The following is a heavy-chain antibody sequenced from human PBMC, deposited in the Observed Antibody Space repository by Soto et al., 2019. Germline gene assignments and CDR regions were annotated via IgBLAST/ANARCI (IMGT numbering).Heavy chain of an antibody. CDR1: GFTFSSYA. V-gene: IGHV3-7*01. D-gene: IGHD3-16*01. CDR2: IKQDGSEK. J-gene: IGHJ6*02. Sequence: PGGSLRLSCAASGFTFSSYAMSWVRQAPGKGLEWVANIKQDGSEKYYVDSVKGRFTISRDNAKNSLYLQMNSLRAEDTAVYYCARVGGQNSDGYYYYGMDVWGQGTTVTVSS. CDR3: ARVGGQNSDGYYYYGMDV.